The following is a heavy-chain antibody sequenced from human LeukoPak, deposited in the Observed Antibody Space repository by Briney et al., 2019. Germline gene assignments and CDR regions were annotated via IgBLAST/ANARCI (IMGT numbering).Heavy chain of an antibody. D-gene: IGHD3-10*01. V-gene: IGHV3-11*01. CDR1: GFTFSDYY. CDR3: ARRGVLWFGELFYYGMDV. Sequence: PGGSLRLSYAASGFTFSDYYMSWIRQAPGKGLEWVSYISSSGSTIYYADSVKGRFTISRDNAKNSLYLQMNSLRVEDTAVYYCARRGVLWFGELFYYGMDVWGQGTTVTVSS. CDR2: ISSSGSTI. J-gene: IGHJ6*02.